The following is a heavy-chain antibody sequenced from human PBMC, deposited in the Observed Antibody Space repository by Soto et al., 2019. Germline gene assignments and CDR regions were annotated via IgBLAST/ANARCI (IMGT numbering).Heavy chain of an antibody. V-gene: IGHV3-23*01. J-gene: IGHJ4*02. D-gene: IGHD3-10*01. CDR2: ISYSGGST. CDR1: GFTFSSYA. Sequence: EVQLLESGGGLVQPGGSLRLSCAASGFTFSSYAMSWVRQAPGKGLEWVSGISYSGGSTYYADSVKGRFTISRDNSKNPLYLQMNSLRAEDTAVYYCAIARGGFGELYVWGQGTLVTVSP. CDR3: AIARGGFGELYV.